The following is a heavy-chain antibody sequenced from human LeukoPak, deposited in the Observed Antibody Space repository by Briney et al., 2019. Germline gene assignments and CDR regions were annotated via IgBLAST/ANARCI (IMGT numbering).Heavy chain of an antibody. J-gene: IGHJ6*02. D-gene: IGHD3-10*01. CDR1: GGTFSSYA. V-gene: IGHV1-69*13. Sequence: SVKVSCKASGGTFSSYAISWVRQAPGQGLEWMGGIIPIFGTANYAQKFQGRATITADESTSTAYMELSSLRSEDTAVYYCIRGSQRDYYYYYGMDVWGQGTTVTVSS. CDR3: IRGSQRDYYYYYGMDV. CDR2: IIPIFGTA.